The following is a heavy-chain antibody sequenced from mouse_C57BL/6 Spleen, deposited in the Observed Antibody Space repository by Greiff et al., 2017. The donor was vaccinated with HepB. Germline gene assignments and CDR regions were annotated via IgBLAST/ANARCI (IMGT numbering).Heavy chain of an antibody. Sequence: EVKVVESGGGLVKPGGSLKLSCAASGFTFSDYGMHWVRQAPEKGLEWVAYISSGSSTIYYADTVKGRFTISRDKAKNTLFLQMTSLRSEDTAMYYCARVIYYGNGDAMDYWGQGTSVTVSS. J-gene: IGHJ4*01. CDR2: ISSGSSTI. V-gene: IGHV5-17*01. D-gene: IGHD2-1*01. CDR3: ARVIYYGNGDAMDY. CDR1: GFTFSDYG.